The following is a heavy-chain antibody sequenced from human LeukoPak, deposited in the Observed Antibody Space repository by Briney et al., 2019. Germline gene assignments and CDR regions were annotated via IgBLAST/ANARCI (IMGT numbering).Heavy chain of an antibody. D-gene: IGHD2-15*01. Sequence: GASVKVSCKASGYTFTGYYMHWVRQAPGQGLEWMGGIIPIFGTANYAQKFQGRVTITADESTSTAYMELSSLRSEDTAVYYCARGHCSGGSCYYYYGMDVWGQGTTVTVSS. CDR1: GYTFTGYY. V-gene: IGHV1-69*13. CDR2: IIPIFGTA. J-gene: IGHJ6*02. CDR3: ARGHCSGGSCYYYYGMDV.